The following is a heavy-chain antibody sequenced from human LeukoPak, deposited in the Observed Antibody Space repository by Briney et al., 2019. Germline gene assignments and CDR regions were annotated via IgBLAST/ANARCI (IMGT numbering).Heavy chain of an antibody. Sequence: TPSETMSPTCDVSGGSISSGRYYRGWIRQPPGTGLAWIGSIYYTGSTYYNPSLKSRVTISVDTSKNQFSLNLSSVTAADTAVYYCARLDWSNWCFDLWGRGTLVIVSS. CDR3: ARLDWSNWCFDL. V-gene: IGHV4-39*01. CDR1: GGSISSGRYY. D-gene: IGHD3/OR15-3a*01. CDR2: IYYTGST. J-gene: IGHJ2*01.